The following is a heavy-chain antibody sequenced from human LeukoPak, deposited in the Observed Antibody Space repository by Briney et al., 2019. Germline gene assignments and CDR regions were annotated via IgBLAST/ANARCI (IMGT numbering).Heavy chain of an antibody. CDR1: GGTFSSYA. CDR3: ARYSLSRSGGSCYDY. Sequence: AAVKVCCTASGGTFSSYAISWVRQAPGQGLEWMGGIIPIFGTANYAQKFQGRVTITADESTSTAYMELSSLRSEDTAVYYCARYSLSRSGGSCYDYWGQGTLVTVSS. J-gene: IGHJ4*02. V-gene: IGHV1-69*13. CDR2: IIPIFGTA. D-gene: IGHD2-15*01.